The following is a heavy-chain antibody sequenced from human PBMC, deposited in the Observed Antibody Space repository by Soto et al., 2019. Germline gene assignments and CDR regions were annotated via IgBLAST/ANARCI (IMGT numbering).Heavy chain of an antibody. V-gene: IGHV3-48*02. CDR1: GFTFSSYS. J-gene: IGHJ4*02. Sequence: EVHLVESGGGLVQPGGSLRLSCAASGFTFSSYSLNWVRQAPGKGLEWVSYITSSGTTVYYADSVRGRFTISRDNAKNSRDLQMNSLRDDDTAVYYCARGSSNWASYFDCWGQGTLVTISS. D-gene: IGHD6-13*01. CDR3: ARGSSNWASYFDC. CDR2: ITSSGTTV.